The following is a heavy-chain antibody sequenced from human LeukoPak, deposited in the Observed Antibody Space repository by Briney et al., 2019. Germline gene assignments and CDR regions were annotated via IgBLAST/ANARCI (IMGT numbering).Heavy chain of an antibody. D-gene: IGHD3-22*01. Sequence: GGSLRLSCAASGFTFDDYAMHWVRQAPGKGVEWVSGISWNSGSIGYADSVKGRFTISRDNAKNSLYLQMNSLGAEDTALYYCAKDKAPYYYDSSGYLDYWGQGTLVTVSS. CDR3: AKDKAPYYYDSSGYLDY. J-gene: IGHJ4*02. V-gene: IGHV3-9*01. CDR1: GFTFDDYA. CDR2: ISWNSGSI.